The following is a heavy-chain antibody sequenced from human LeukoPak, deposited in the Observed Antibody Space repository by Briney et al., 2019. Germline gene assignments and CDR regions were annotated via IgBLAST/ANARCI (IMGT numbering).Heavy chain of an antibody. CDR1: GFTVSSNY. CDR3: ARAPRDYYDKNAFDI. D-gene: IGHD3-22*01. CDR2: IYSGGST. V-gene: IGHV3-66*01. Sequence: GGSLRLSCAASGFTVSSNYMSWVRQAPGKGLEWVSVIYSGGSTYYADSVKGRFTISRDNSKNTLYLQMNSLRAEDTAVYYCARAPRDYYDKNAFDIWGQGTMVTVSS. J-gene: IGHJ3*02.